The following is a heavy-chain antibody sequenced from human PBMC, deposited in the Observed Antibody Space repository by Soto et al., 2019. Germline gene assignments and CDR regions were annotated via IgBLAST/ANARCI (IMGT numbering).Heavy chain of an antibody. V-gene: IGHV1-46*01. CDR3: ARDLAAGDL. CDR1: GYTFINYY. Sequence: QAHLVQSGAEVREPGASVKVSCRTSGYTFINYYIHWVRQAPGHGLEWMAIINPMSGATNYAQKFQGRITWTMDTSTTTVYMGVSSLTSEDTAVYYCARDLAAGDLWGQGTRVSVSS. CDR2: INPMSGAT. J-gene: IGHJ4*02. D-gene: IGHD2-21*01.